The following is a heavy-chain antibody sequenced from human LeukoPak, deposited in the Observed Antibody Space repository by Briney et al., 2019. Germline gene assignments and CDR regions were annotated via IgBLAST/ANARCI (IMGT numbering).Heavy chain of an antibody. CDR2: MGTGDDT. Sequence: GVSLRLSCAASGFTLRNYDMHWVRQPTGKGLEWVSAMGTGDDTYFSGSVKGRFTGVRENAKNTVYLQMNSPRAGDTAMYYCARRSAAAGIDAFDIWGQGTMVIVSS. D-gene: IGHD6-13*01. CDR1: GFTLRNYD. CDR3: ARRSAAAGIDAFDI. V-gene: IGHV3-13*01. J-gene: IGHJ3*02.